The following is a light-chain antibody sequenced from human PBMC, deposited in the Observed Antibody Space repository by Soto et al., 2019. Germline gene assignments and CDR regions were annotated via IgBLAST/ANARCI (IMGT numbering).Light chain of an antibody. CDR1: QSISRW. CDR2: DAS. J-gene: IGKJ1*01. V-gene: IGKV1-5*01. CDR3: QQYNSYRT. Sequence: DIQLTQSPSTLSAYVGDRVTLTCRARQSISRWLAWYQQKPGKAPKLLIYDASILESGVPSRFSGSGSGTEFTLTISSLQPDDFATYCCQQYNSYRTFGQGTKVDIK.